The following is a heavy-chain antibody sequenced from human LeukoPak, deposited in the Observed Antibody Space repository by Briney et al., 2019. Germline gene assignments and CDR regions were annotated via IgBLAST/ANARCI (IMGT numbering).Heavy chain of an antibody. Sequence: ASVKVSCKASGYPFSAHFLNWVRQAPGQGLEWMGWISAYNGNTNYAQKLQGRVTMTTDTSTSTAYMELRSLRSDDTAVYYCARTTYYYDSSGYYPYWFDPWGQGTLVTVSS. CDR3: ARTTYYYDSSGYYPYWFDP. CDR2: ISAYNGNT. J-gene: IGHJ5*02. V-gene: IGHV1-18*01. CDR1: GYPFSAHF. D-gene: IGHD3-22*01.